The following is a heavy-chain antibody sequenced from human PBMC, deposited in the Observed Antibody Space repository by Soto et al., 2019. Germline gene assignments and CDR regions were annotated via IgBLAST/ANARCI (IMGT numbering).Heavy chain of an antibody. J-gene: IGHJ5*02. Sequence: QVQLQESGPGLVKPSQTLSLTCTVSGGSISAGYYWSWIRQHPGKVLEWIGSISYSGSTSYNQSLKRRLIGSVDRSKSQYSLKLGAVTAADTAVYYCARRDRSGYSYWLDTWGQGNLVTVSS. D-gene: IGHD3-22*01. V-gene: IGHV4-31*03. CDR1: GGSISAGYY. CDR3: ARRDRSGYSYWLDT. CDR2: ISYSGST.